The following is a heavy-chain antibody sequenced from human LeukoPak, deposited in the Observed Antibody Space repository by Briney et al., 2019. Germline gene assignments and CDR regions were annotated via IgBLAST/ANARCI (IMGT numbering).Heavy chain of an antibody. Sequence: GASVKVSCKASGYPFTTFSLHWVRQAPGQGPEWMAIINPGIFTTTYAQKLQDRVTVTSDTSTATVYMELRSLRLEDTAVYFCARDWAHGSFDFWGQGTLVTVSS. V-gene: IGHV1-46*01. CDR1: GYPFTTFS. J-gene: IGHJ4*02. D-gene: IGHD3-16*01. CDR2: INPGIFTT. CDR3: ARDWAHGSFDF.